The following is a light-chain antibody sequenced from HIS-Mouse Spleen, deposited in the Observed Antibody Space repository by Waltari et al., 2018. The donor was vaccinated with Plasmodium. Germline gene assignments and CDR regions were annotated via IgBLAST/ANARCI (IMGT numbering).Light chain of an antibody. CDR2: AAS. V-gene: IGKV1-27*01. CDR1: QGISNY. CDR3: QKYNSAPWT. J-gene: IGKJ1*01. Sequence: DIQITQSPSSLSASVGDIVTITCRTSQGISNYLAWYQQKPGKVPKLLIYAASTLQSGVPSRFSGSGSGTDFTLTIRSLQPEDVATYYCQKYNSAPWTFGQGTKVEIK.